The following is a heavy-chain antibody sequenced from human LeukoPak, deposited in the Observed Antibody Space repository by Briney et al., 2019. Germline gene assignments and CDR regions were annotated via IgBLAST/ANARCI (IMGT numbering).Heavy chain of an antibody. CDR2: ISAYNGNT. CDR3: ARASSSSWGRKSGY. V-gene: IGHV1-18*01. Sequence: ASVKVSCKASGYTFTSYGISWVRQAPGQGLEWMGWISAYNGNTNYAQKLQDRVTMTTDTSTSTAYMELRSLRSDDTAVYYCARASSSSWGRKSGYWGQGTLVTVSS. CDR1: GYTFTSYG. D-gene: IGHD6-13*01. J-gene: IGHJ4*02.